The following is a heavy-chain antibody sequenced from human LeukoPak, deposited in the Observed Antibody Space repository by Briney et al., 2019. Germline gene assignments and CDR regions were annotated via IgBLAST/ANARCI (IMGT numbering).Heavy chain of an antibody. J-gene: IGHJ4*02. D-gene: IGHD2-15*01. CDR2: ITGSGDNT. V-gene: IGHV3-23*01. CDR1: GFTLSSYA. CDR3: AKGDCSGVTCYRFDY. Sequence: PGGSLRLSCAASGFTLSSYAMSWVRQAPGKGLEWVSGITGSGDNTYYADSVKGRFTVSRDNSKNTLFLQMNSLRAGDTAVYFCAKGDCSGVTCYRFDYWGQGTLVTVSS.